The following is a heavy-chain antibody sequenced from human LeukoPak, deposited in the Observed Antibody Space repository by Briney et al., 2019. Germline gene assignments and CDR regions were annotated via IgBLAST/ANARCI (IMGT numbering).Heavy chain of an antibody. Sequence: SVKVSCKASGFTFTSSAVQWVRQARGQGLEWIGWIVVGSGNTNYAQKFQERVTINRDMSTSTAYMELSSLRSEDTAVYYCATDDVTTGTKTALGYWGQGTLVTVSS. J-gene: IGHJ4*02. V-gene: IGHV1-58*01. D-gene: IGHD1-1*01. CDR2: IVVGSGNT. CDR1: GFTFTSSA. CDR3: ATDDVTTGTKTALGY.